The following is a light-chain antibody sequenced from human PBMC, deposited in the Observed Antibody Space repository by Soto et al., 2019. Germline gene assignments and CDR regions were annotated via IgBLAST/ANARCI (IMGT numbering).Light chain of an antibody. CDR1: QSVLSSSNNKNC. J-gene: IGKJ1*01. CDR3: QHYYSIPWT. CDR2: WAS. V-gene: IGKV4-1*01. Sequence: DIVMTQSPASLAVSLGERATIHCKSSQSVLSSSNNKNCLAWYQQKSGQPPKLLIYWASTRESGVPDRFSGSGSGTDFTLTISSLQAEDVAAYYCQHYYSIPWTFGQGTRVEIK.